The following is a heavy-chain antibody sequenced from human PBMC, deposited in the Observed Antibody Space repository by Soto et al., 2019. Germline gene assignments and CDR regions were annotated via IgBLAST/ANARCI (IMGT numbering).Heavy chain of an antibody. V-gene: IGHV3-23*01. Sequence: GGSLRLSCAASGFTFSSYAMFWVRQAPGKGLEWVSAISGSGGSTYYADSMKGRFTISRDNSKNTLYLQMNSLRAEDTAVYYCAKGDYIMITFGGVKWDYWGQGTLVTSPQ. J-gene: IGHJ4*02. CDR1: GFTFSSYA. CDR2: ISGSGGST. CDR3: AKGDYIMITFGGVKWDY. D-gene: IGHD3-16*01.